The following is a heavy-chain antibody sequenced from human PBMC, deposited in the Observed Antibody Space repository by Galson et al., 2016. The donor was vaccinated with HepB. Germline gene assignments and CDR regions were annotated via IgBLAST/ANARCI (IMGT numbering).Heavy chain of an antibody. Sequence: SVKVSCKASGYMFISYGISWVRQAPGQGLEWMGWISTFNGKTDFARKFQGRVTMTTDTSTNTALMDLRSLRSDDTAVYYCARGVGGVGDYSEGYYYHYYMDVWGTGTTVTVT. CDR2: ISTFNGKT. D-gene: IGHD3-16*01. CDR3: ARGVGGVGDYSEGYYYHYYMDV. J-gene: IGHJ6*03. V-gene: IGHV1-18*04. CDR1: GYMFISYG.